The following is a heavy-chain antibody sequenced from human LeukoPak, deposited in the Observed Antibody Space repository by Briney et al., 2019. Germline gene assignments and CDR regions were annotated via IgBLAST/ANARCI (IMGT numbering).Heavy chain of an antibody. CDR2: IYYGGST. J-gene: IGHJ5*02. V-gene: IGHV4-59*01. CDR3: ARDLIAAAGDNWFDP. D-gene: IGHD6-13*01. Sequence: SETLSLTCTVSGGSISSYYWSWIRQPPGKGLDWIGYIYYGGSTNYNPSLKSRVTISVDTSKNQFSLKLSSVTAADTAVYYCARDLIAAAGDNWFDPWGQGTLVTVSS. CDR1: GGSISSYY.